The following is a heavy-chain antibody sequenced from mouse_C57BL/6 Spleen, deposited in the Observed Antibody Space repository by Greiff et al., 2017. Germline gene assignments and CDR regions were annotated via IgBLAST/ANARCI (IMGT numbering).Heavy chain of an antibody. CDR1: GYSITSGYY. Sequence: EVKLQESGPGLVKPSQSLSLTCSVTGYSITSGYYWNWIRQFPGNKLEWMGYISYDGSNNYNPSLKNRISITRDTSNNQFFLKLNSVTTEDTATYYCAEASSGLGYWGQGTTLTVSS. J-gene: IGHJ2*01. CDR3: AEASSGLGY. CDR2: ISYDGSN. V-gene: IGHV3-6*01. D-gene: IGHD3-2*02.